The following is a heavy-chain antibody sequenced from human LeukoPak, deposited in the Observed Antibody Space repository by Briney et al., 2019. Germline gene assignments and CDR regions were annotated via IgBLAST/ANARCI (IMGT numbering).Heavy chain of an antibody. CDR2: ISWNSGSI. CDR3: ARVAMVRGRGWLYYFDY. D-gene: IGHD3-10*01. J-gene: IGHJ4*02. V-gene: IGHV3-9*01. CDR1: GFTFDDYA. Sequence: PGGSLRLSCAASGFTFDDYAMHWVRQAPGKGLEWVSGISWNSGSIGYADSVKGRFTISRDNAKNSLYLQMNSLRAEDTAVYYCARVAMVRGRGWLYYFDYWGQGTLVTVSS.